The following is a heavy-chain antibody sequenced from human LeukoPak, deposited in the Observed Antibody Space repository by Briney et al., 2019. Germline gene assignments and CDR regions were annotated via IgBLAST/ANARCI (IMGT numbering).Heavy chain of an antibody. V-gene: IGHV3-48*03. CDR2: ISSGSGSTI. J-gene: IGHJ4*02. Sequence: GGSLRLSCVASGFTFSRYWMSWVRQAPGKGLEWVSYISSGSGSTIYYADSVKGRFTISRDNAKNSLYLQMNSLRAEDTAVYYCARIGTYGGNYWGQGTLVTVSS. CDR3: ARIGTYGGNY. D-gene: IGHD4-23*01. CDR1: GFTFSRYW.